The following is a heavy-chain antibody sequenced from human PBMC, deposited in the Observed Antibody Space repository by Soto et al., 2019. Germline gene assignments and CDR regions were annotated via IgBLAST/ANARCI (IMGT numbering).Heavy chain of an antibody. J-gene: IGHJ4*02. CDR2: INAGNGNT. CDR1: GYTFTSYA. V-gene: IGHV1-3*01. D-gene: IGHD6-13*01. CDR3: ARRYSSSWPPDY. Sequence: ASVKVSCKASGYTFTSYAMHWVRQAPGQRLEWMGWINAGNGNTKYSQKFQGRVTITRDTSASTAYMELSSLRSEDTAVYYCARRYSSSWPPDYWGQGTLVTVSS.